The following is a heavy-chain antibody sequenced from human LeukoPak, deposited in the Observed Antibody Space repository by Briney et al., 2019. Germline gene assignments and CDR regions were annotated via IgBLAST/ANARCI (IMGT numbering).Heavy chain of an antibody. CDR2: IYYSGST. V-gene: IGHV4-39*01. D-gene: IGHD3-22*01. CDR1: GGSISSSSYY. J-gene: IGHJ4*02. CDR3: ARLYYDSSGYYQICYFDY. Sequence: SETLSLTCTVSGGSISSSSYYWGWIRQPRGKGVEWIGSIYYSGSTHYNPSLKSRDTISVDTSKNQFSLNLSSVTAADTAVYYCARLYYDSSGYYQICYFDYWGQGTLVTVSS.